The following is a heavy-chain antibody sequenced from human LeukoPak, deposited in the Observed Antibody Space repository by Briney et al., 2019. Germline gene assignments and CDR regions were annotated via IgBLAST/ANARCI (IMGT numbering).Heavy chain of an antibody. J-gene: IGHJ5*02. V-gene: IGHV3-53*01. CDR1: GFTVSSNY. Sequence: GGSLRLSCAASGFTVSSNYMSWVRQAPGKGLEWVSVTYSGGSTYYTDSVKGRFTIFRDNSKNTLYLQMNSLRAEDTAVYYCASHLPAHHWGQGTLVTVSS. CDR2: TYSGGST. CDR3: ASHLPAHH.